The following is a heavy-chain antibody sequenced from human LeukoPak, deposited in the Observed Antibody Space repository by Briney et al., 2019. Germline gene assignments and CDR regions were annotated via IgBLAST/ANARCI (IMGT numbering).Heavy chain of an antibody. V-gene: IGHV4-31*03. CDR2: IYYSGST. Sequence: SQTLPLTGTVSGGSISSGGYYWSWIRQHPGKGLEWIGYIYYSGSTYYNPSLNSRVTLSVDTSKNQFSLKLSSVTAADTAVYYCSTTTSGYLPRFDPWGQGTLVTVSS. CDR3: STTTSGYLPRFDP. J-gene: IGHJ5*02. CDR1: GGSISSGGYY. D-gene: IGHD3-22*01.